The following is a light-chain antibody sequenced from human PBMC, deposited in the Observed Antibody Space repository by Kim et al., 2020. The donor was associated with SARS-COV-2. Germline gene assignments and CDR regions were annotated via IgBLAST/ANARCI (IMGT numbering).Light chain of an antibody. CDR1: QNIDNW. Sequence: LCACKGDRVTIACRASQNIDNWLAWYQQKPGKAPNLLFDATSTLQSAAPSRFSSSGSGTEFTLTLSGLQAEDVGTYYCQQYIIYSTFGQGTKV. CDR2: ATS. J-gene: IGKJ1*01. CDR3: QQYIIYST. V-gene: IGKV1-5*03.